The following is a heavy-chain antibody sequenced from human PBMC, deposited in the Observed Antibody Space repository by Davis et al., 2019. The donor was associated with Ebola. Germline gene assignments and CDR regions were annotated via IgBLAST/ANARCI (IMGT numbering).Heavy chain of an antibody. CDR1: GASIISDY. CDR3: AKAQYCTSTTCYDRFDP. Sequence: PSETLSLTCTVSGASIISDYWSWIRQPPGQGLEWIGSVYYSGTTLYNPSLKSRVTMSVDTSKSQFSLRLTSLTAADTAMYYCAKAQYCTSTTCYDRFDPWGQGTLVSVTS. J-gene: IGHJ5*02. V-gene: IGHV4-59*01. CDR2: VYYSGTT. D-gene: IGHD2-2*01.